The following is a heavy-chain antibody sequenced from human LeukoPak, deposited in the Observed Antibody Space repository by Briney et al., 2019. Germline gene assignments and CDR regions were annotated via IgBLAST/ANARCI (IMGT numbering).Heavy chain of an antibody. CDR3: TADVPTMVAQIDY. CDR1: GFTFSDAW. J-gene: IGHJ4*02. Sequence: PGGSLRPSCAATGFTFSDAWMTWLRQAPGKGLEWVGRIKSKSAGGTTEYAAPVKGRFTISRDDSKDTLFLQMNSLKTEDTAMYYCTADVPTMVAQIDYWGQGTLVTVSS. CDR2: IKSKSAGGTT. V-gene: IGHV3-15*01. D-gene: IGHD4/OR15-4a*01.